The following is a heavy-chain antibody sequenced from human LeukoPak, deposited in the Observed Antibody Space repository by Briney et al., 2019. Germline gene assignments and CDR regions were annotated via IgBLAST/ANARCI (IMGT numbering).Heavy chain of an antibody. CDR1: GFTFSTYG. V-gene: IGHV3-30*18. CDR2: ILYDGTNK. Sequence: PGGSLRLSCAASGFTFSTYGMHWVRQAPGKGLEWVAVILYDGTNKNYADSVKGRFTISRDNSKNTLFLQMNGLRTEDSAVYYCAKEVQGGYTIMDWSGASDIWGQGTMVTVSS. D-gene: IGHD3-3*01. J-gene: IGHJ3*02. CDR3: AKEVQGGYTIMDWSGASDI.